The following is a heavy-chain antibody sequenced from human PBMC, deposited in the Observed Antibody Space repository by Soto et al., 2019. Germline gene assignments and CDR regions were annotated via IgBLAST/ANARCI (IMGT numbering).Heavy chain of an antibody. CDR3: AREVHGYCISTCCPPVHAFDI. Sequence: ASVKVSWKASGGTFSSYAISWVRQAPGQGLEWMGGIIPIFGTANYAQKFQGRVTITADESTRTAYMALSSLRSEDTAVYYCAREVHGYCISTCCPPVHAFDIWGQGT. D-gene: IGHD2-2*03. CDR1: GGTFSSYA. J-gene: IGHJ3*02. V-gene: IGHV1-69*13. CDR2: IIPIFGTA.